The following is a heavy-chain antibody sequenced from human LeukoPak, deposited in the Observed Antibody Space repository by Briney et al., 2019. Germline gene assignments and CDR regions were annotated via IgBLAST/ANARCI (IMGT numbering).Heavy chain of an antibody. J-gene: IGHJ4*02. V-gene: IGHV1-2*04. D-gene: IGHD5-12*01. CDR1: GYTFTGYY. CDR3: ARVNSGYELDY. Sequence: ASVKVSCKASGYTFTGYYMHWVRQAPGQGLEWMGWINPNSGGTNYAQQFQGWVTMTRDTSISTAYMELSRLRSDDTAVYYCARVNSGYELDYWGQGTLVTVSS. CDR2: INPNSGGT.